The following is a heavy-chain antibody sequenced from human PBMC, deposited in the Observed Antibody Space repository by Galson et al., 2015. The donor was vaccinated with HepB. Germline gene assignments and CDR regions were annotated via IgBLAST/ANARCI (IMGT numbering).Heavy chain of an antibody. V-gene: IGHV3-30-3*01. CDR2: ISYDGSNK. CDR3: ARDTSGTVTHENDY. Sequence: SLRLSCAASGFTFSSYAMHWVRQAPGKGLEWVAVISYDGSNKYYADSVKGRFTISRDNSKNTLYLQMNSLRAEDTAVYYCARDTSGTVTHENDYWGQGTLVTVSS. CDR1: GFTFSSYA. D-gene: IGHD4-17*01. J-gene: IGHJ4*02.